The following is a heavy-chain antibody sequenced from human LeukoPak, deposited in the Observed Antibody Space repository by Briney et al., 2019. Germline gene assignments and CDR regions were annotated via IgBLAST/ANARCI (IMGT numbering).Heavy chain of an antibody. V-gene: IGHV3-7*04. CDR2: VKEDGSAK. D-gene: IGHD3-3*02. Sequence: AGALPLSRAASGCTFSKYLMIGVRQAPGKGPDWVANVKEDGSAKYNVDPLKGRITISRDNAKKSLYLQMNSLRAEETAVYYFAGDSPGYLAYDSWGQGTLVTVSS. J-gene: IGHJ4*02. CDR1: GCTFSKYL. CDR3: AGDSPGYLAYDS.